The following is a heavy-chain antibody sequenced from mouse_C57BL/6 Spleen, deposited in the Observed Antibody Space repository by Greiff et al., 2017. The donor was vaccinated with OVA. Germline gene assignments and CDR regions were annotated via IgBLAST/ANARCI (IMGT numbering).Heavy chain of an antibody. CDR1: GYAFSSSW. CDR2: IYPGDGDT. V-gene: IGHV1-82*01. CDR3: ARRVYDYDVGAMDY. J-gene: IGHJ4*01. Sequence: VQLQESGPELVKPGASVKISCKASGYAFSSSWMNWVKQRPGKGLEWIGRIYPGDGDTNYNGKFKGKATLTADKSSSTAYMQLSSLTSEDSAVYFCARRVYDYDVGAMDYWGQGTSVTVSS. D-gene: IGHD2-4*01.